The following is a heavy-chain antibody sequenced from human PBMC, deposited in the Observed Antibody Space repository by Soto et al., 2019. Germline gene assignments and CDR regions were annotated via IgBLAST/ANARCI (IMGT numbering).Heavy chain of an antibody. D-gene: IGHD3-10*01. V-gene: IGHV3-21*01. J-gene: IGHJ5*01. CDR1: GFTFSTYT. Sequence: GGSLRLSCAASGFTFSTYTMNWVRQAPGKGLEWISSISSGSSYIYYAGSVKGRFTISRDNAKNSLFLQMNSLRADDTAVYYCARDILSGGAYPDSWGQGTKVTVPQ. CDR2: ISSGSSYI. CDR3: ARDILSGGAYPDS.